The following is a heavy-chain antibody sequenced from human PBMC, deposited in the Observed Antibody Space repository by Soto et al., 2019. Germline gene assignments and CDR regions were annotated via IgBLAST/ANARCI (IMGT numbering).Heavy chain of an antibody. V-gene: IGHV4-38-2*01. Sequence: SETLSLTCAVSGYSISSGYYWGWIRQPPGKGLEWIGTIYHSGSTYYNPSLKSRVTISVDTSKNQFSLKVNSVTAADTAVYYCARALYCSGGSCSPLRGMDVWGRGTTVTVSS. J-gene: IGHJ6*02. CDR3: ARALYCSGGSCSPLRGMDV. CDR1: GYSISSGYY. D-gene: IGHD2-15*01. CDR2: IYHSGST.